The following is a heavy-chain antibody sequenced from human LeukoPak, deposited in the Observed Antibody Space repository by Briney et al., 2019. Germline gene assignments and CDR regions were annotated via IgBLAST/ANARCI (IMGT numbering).Heavy chain of an antibody. D-gene: IGHD1-26*01. V-gene: IGHV4-39*01. CDR3: ARPLVGATGMDV. Sequence: SETLSLTCTVSGGSISSSSYYWGWIRQPPGKGLEWIGSIYYSGSTYYNPSLKSRVTISVDTSKNQFSLQLSSVTAADTAVYYCARPLVGATGMDVWGQGTTVTVSS. CDR2: IYYSGST. J-gene: IGHJ6*02. CDR1: GGSISSSSYY.